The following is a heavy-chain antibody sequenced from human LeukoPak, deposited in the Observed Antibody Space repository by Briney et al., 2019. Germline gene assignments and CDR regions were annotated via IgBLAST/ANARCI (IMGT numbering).Heavy chain of an antibody. CDR1: GFTFSRYA. Sequence: QPGGSLRLSCAASGFTFSRYAMNWVRQAPGKGLEWVAVISSDGSYKYYADSVKGRFTISRDNSKNTLYLQMNSLRAEDTAVYYCAMEPRAVTTFPVDFDYWGQGTLVTVSS. D-gene: IGHD4-17*01. CDR3: AMEPRAVTTFPVDFDY. CDR2: ISSDGSYK. V-gene: IGHV3-30*03. J-gene: IGHJ4*02.